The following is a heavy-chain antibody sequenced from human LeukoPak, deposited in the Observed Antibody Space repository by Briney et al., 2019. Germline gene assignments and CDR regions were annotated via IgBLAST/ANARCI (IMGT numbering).Heavy chain of an antibody. J-gene: IGHJ4*02. CDR3: AREGSDILTGLFDY. D-gene: IGHD3-9*01. V-gene: IGHV1-18*01. CDR2: ISAYNGNT. Sequence: ASVKVSCKASGYTFSNFGINWVRQAPGQGLEWMGWISAYNGNTNYAQKLQGRVTMTTDTSTSTAYMELRSLRSDDTAVYYCAREGSDILTGLFDYWGQGTLVTVSS. CDR1: GYTFSNFG.